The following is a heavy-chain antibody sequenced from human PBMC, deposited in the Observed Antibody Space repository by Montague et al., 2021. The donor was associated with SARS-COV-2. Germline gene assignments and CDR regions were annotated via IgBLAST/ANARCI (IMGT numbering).Heavy chain of an antibody. J-gene: IGHJ4*02. CDR1: GGSVNSGSYH. V-gene: IGHV4-61*01. CDR3: ARELEIHDFLSGYYIGD. CDR2: IYYSGST. Sequence: SETLSLTRTVSGGSVNSGSYHWNWIRQPPGKGLEWIGYIYYSGSTSYNPSLKSRVTISLDTSKNQFSLNLTSVTAADTALYFCARELEIHDFLSGYYIGDWGQGTLVTVSS. D-gene: IGHD3-3*01.